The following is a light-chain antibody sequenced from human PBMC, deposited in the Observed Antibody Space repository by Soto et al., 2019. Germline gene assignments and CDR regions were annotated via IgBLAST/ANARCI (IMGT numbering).Light chain of an antibody. CDR2: EVS. Sequence: QSVLTQPASVSGSPGQSITISCTGTSSDVGGYDYVSWYQQRPGKAPKLMIYEVSNRPSGVSNRFSGSKSGNTASLTISGLQAEDEADYYCSSSTSSTTYVFGTGTKLTVL. CDR1: SSDVGGYDY. V-gene: IGLV2-14*01. J-gene: IGLJ1*01. CDR3: SSSTSSTTYV.